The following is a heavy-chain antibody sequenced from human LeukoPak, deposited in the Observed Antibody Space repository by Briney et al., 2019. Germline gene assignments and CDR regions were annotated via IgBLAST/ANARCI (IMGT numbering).Heavy chain of an antibody. CDR2: ISYDGSYK. CDR1: GFTFSSYG. Sequence: PGGSLRLSCAASGFTFSSYGMHWVRQAPGKGLDWVTVISYDGSYKYYAESVKGRFTISRDNSKKTLYLQMNSLRAEDTAVYYCAKDHGSGSYHDPNWFDPWGQGTLVTVPS. D-gene: IGHD3-10*01. J-gene: IGHJ5*02. CDR3: AKDHGSGSYHDPNWFDP. V-gene: IGHV3-30*18.